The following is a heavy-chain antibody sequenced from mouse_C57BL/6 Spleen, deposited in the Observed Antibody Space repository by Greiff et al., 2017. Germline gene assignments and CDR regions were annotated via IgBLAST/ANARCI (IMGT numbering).Heavy chain of an antibody. Sequence: EVHLVESGGGLVQPGGSLKLSCAASGFTFSDYGMAWVRQAPRKGPAWVAFISNLAYSIYYADTVTGRFTISRENAKNTLYLEMSRLRSEDTAMYYCARRKGSSSYWYFDVWGTGTTVTVSS. V-gene: IGHV5-15*01. CDR1: GFTFSDYG. CDR2: ISNLAYSI. J-gene: IGHJ1*03. CDR3: ARRKGSSSYWYFDV. D-gene: IGHD1-1*01.